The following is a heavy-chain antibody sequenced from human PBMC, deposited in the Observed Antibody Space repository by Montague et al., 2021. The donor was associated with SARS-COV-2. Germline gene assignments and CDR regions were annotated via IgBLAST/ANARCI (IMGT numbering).Heavy chain of an antibody. D-gene: IGHD3-22*01. Sequence: SETLSLTCAVYGGSFGDDHWSWIRQPPGKGLEWIGDIKQSGSTNYNPSXXSRVTISVDTSKNQFSLKLTSVTAADTAVYFCARGHLSVSTIVVVFTSASYYFDYWGRGAQVTVSS. V-gene: IGHV4-34*01. CDR3: ARGHLSVSTIVVVFTSASYYFDY. CDR2: IKQSGST. J-gene: IGHJ4*02. CDR1: GGSFGDDH.